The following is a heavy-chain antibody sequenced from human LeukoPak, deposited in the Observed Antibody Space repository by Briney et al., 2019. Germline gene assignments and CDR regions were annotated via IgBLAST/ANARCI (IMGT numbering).Heavy chain of an antibody. CDR2: INPSGGST. CDR3: SRSLRFADFTPPDY. D-gene: IGHD3-10*01. J-gene: IGHJ4*02. V-gene: IGHV1-46*01. Sequence: ASVKVSCKASGYTLTNYYMHWVRQAPGQGPEWMGIINPSGGSTPYAQKFQGRVTMSRDTSTSTVYMELSSLRFEDTAVYYCSRSLRFADFTPPDYWGQGSLVTVSS. CDR1: GYTLTNYY.